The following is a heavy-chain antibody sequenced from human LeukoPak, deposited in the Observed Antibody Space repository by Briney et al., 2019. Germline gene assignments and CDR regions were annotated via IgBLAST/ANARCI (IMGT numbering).Heavy chain of an antibody. CDR1: GGSISSYC. D-gene: IGHD6-13*01. Sequence: SETLSLTCTVSGGSISSYCWSWLRQPPGKGLEWIGYIYYSGSTNYNTSLKSRVTISVDTSKNQFSLKLSSVPAADTAVYYCARGKLVPRIDYWGQGTLVTVSS. J-gene: IGHJ4*02. V-gene: IGHV4-59*01. CDR2: IYYSGST. CDR3: ARGKLVPRIDY.